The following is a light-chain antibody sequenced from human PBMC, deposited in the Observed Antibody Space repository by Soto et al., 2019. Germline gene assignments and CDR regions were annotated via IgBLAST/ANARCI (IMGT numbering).Light chain of an antibody. V-gene: IGKV3-15*01. CDR2: GAS. CDR1: QSVSSN. Sequence: EIVMTQSPATLSVSPVEIATLSCMASQSVSSNLAWYHQKPGQAPRLLIYGASTRATGIPARFSGSGSGTEFTLTISSLQSEDFAVYYCQQYNNWPSITFGQGTRLEIK. CDR3: QQYNNWPSIT. J-gene: IGKJ5*01.